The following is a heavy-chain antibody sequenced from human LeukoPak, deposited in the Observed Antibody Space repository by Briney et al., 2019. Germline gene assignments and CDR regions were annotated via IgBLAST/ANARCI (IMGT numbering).Heavy chain of an antibody. CDR3: ARDWCGGGCQSFDY. V-gene: IGHV3-33*01. CDR2: IWYDGSNK. Sequence: GGSLRLSCAASGFTFSSYGMHWVRQAPGKGLEWVAVIWYDGSNKYYADSVKGRFTISRDNSKNTLYLQMNSLRAEDTAVYYCARDWCGGGCQSFDYWGQGTLVTVSS. D-gene: IGHD2-21*02. CDR1: GFTFSSYG. J-gene: IGHJ4*02.